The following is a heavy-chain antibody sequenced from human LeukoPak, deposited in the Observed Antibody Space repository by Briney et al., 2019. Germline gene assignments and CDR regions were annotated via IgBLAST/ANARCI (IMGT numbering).Heavy chain of an antibody. D-gene: IGHD3-16*01. V-gene: IGHV3-48*01. CDR1: GFTFNTYT. CDR3: ARGGINYGFDY. CDR2: ITSRGTTI. J-gene: IGHJ4*02. Sequence: GGSLRLSCAASGFTFNTYTMNWVRQAPGKGLEWLSYITSRGTTIYYADSVRGRFTISRDNAKNSLFLQMNSLRAEDTVVYYCARGGINYGFDYWGQGNLVTVSS.